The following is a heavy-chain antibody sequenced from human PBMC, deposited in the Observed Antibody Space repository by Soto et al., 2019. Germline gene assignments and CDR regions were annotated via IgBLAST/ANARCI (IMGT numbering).Heavy chain of an antibody. D-gene: IGHD2-2*01. J-gene: IGHJ4*02. CDR1: GFTFSSYA. V-gene: IGHV3-30-3*01. Sequence: QVQLVESGGGVVQPGRSLRLSCAASGFTFSSYAMHWVRQAPGKGLEWVAVISYDGSNKYYADSVKGRFTISRDNSKNTLYLQMNSLRAEDTALYYCARGSLIVVVPAAIDYWGQGTLVTVSS. CDR2: ISYDGSNK. CDR3: ARGSLIVVVPAAIDY.